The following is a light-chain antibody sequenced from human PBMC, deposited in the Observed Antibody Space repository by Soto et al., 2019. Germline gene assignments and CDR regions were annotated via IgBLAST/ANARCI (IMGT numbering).Light chain of an antibody. CDR3: QQRSNWPPLFT. Sequence: EIVLTQSPATLSLSPGERATLSCRASQNVSSYLAWYQQKPGQAPRLLIYDASNRATGIPARFGGSGSGTDFTLTISSLEPEDFAVYYCQQRSNWPPLFTFGPGTKVDIK. CDR1: QNVSSY. CDR2: DAS. V-gene: IGKV3-11*01. J-gene: IGKJ3*01.